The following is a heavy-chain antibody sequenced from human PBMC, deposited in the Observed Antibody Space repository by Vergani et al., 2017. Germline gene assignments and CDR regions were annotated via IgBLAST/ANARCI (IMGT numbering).Heavy chain of an antibody. J-gene: IGHJ4*02. Sequence: QLQLQQSGPGLVKPSETLFLTCTVSADSISSGSYYWGWIRQPPGKSLEWIGSIYYSGLTYYNPSLKSRVAISVDTSKNQFSLKVTSVTAADTAVYFCARQRPGSGWSPGYFDYWGQGILVTVSS. CDR1: ADSISSGSYY. CDR2: IYYSGLT. D-gene: IGHD6-19*01. V-gene: IGHV4-39*01. CDR3: ARQRPGSGWSPGYFDY.